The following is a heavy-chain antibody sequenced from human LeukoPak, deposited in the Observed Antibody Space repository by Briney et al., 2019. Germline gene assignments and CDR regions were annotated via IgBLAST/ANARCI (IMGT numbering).Heavy chain of an antibody. D-gene: IGHD2-2*03. V-gene: IGHV3-21*01. Sequence: GGSLRLSCAASGFTFSSYSMNWVRQAPGEGLEWVSSISSSSSYIYYADSVKGRFTISRDNARNSLFLQMNSLRAEDTAVYYCARGRFSYDNTGYSSFYYWGQGTLVTVSS. CDR2: ISSSSSYI. CDR1: GFTFSSYS. CDR3: ARGRFSYDNTGYSSFYY. J-gene: IGHJ4*02.